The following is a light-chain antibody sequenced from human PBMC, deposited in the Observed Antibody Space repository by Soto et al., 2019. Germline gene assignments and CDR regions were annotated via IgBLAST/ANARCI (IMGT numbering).Light chain of an antibody. CDR3: SSYAGSNSVV. V-gene: IGLV2-8*01. CDR1: SSDVGGYNY. Sequence: QSVLTQPPSASGSPGQSVTISCTGTSSDVGGYNYVSWYQQHPGKAPKLMIYEVSERPSGVPDRFSGSKSDNTASLTVSGLQAEDEADYYCSSYAGSNSVVFGGGTKLTVL. J-gene: IGLJ2*01. CDR2: EVS.